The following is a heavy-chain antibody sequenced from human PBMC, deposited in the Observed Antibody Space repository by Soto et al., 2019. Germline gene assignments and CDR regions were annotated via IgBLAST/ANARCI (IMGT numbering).Heavy chain of an antibody. Sequence: PGGSLRLSCAASGFTFSSYAMSWVRQAPGKGLEWVSAISGSGGSTYYADSVKGRFTISRDNSKNTLYLQMNSLRAEDTAVYYCAILDDDYKYYHYYGLDVWGQGTTVTFSS. J-gene: IGHJ6*02. CDR3: AILDDDYKYYHYYGLDV. CDR2: ISGSGGST. V-gene: IGHV3-23*01. CDR1: GFTFSSYA. D-gene: IGHD4-17*01.